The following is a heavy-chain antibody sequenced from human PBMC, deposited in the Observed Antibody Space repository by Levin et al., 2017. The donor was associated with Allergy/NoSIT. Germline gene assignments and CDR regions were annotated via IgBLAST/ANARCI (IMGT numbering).Heavy chain of an antibody. V-gene: IGHV4-61*01. CDR3: ARGFPQLTPGFDY. CDR1: GGSVSSGSYY. CDR2: IYYSGST. D-gene: IGHD2-2*01. Sequence: SETLSLTCTVSGGSVSSGSYYWSWIRQPPGTGLEWIGYIYYSGSTNYNPSLKSRVTISVDTSKNQFSLKLSSVTAADTAVYYCARGFPQLTPGFDYWGQGTLVTVSS. J-gene: IGHJ4*02.